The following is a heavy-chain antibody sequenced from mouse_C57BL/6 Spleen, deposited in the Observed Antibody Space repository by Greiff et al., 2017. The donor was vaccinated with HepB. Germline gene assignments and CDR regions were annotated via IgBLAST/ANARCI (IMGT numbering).Heavy chain of an antibody. CDR3: ARGFYDGYRYYYAMDY. V-gene: IGHV5-17*01. CDR2: ISSGSSTI. J-gene: IGHJ4*01. D-gene: IGHD2-3*01. CDR1: GFTFSDYG. Sequence: EVQVVESGGGLVKPGGSLKLSCAASGFTFSDYGMHWVRQAPEKGLEWVAYISSGSSTIYYADTMKGRFTISRDNAKNTLFLQMTSLRSEDTAMYYCARGFYDGYRYYYAMDYWGQGTSVTVSS.